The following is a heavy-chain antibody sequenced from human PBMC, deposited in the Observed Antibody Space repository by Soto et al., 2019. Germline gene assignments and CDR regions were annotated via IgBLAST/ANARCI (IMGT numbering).Heavy chain of an antibody. CDR1: GGSISSSSYY. J-gene: IGHJ6*02. CDR2: IYYSGST. D-gene: IGHD5-18*01. V-gene: IGHV4-39*01. CDR3: ASPGDTAMVPNYYGMDV. Sequence: SETLSLTCTVSGGSISSSSYYWGWIRQPPGKGLEWIGSIYYSGSTYYNPSLKSRVTISVDTSKNQFSLKLSSVTAADTAVYYCASPGDTAMVPNYYGMDVWGQGTTVTVSS.